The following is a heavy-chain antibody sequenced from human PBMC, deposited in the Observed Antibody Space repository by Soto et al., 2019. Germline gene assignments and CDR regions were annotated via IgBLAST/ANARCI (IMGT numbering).Heavy chain of an antibody. CDR3: SIGSWSAETFDS. CDR2: IIPMLTVT. J-gene: IGHJ3*02. Sequence: QVHLVQSGAEVKTPGSSVKVSCKAAGGTFNTYTLIWVRQAPGHGLEWMGRIIPMLTVTNSAQKFQGRVTLTADKSTGTAFMELTSLRSDDTAIYYCSIGSWSAETFDSWGQGTMVTVSS. CDR1: GGTFNTYT. V-gene: IGHV1-69*02. D-gene: IGHD2-2*01.